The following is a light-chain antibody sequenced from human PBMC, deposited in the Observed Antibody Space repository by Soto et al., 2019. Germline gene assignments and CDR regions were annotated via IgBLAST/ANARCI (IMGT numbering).Light chain of an antibody. Sequence: EIVMTQSPATLSLSPRERATLSCRASQSVTSNLAWYQQKAGRTPRLLIYGASTRATGIPARFSDSGSGTEFTLTISSLQSEDFAVYYCQQYSDWPWTFGQGTKVDI. J-gene: IGKJ1*01. V-gene: IGKV3-15*01. CDR2: GAS. CDR3: QQYSDWPWT. CDR1: QSVTSN.